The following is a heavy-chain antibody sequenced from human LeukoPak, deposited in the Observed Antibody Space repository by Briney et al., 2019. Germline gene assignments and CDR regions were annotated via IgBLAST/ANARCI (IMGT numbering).Heavy chain of an antibody. J-gene: IGHJ6*02. V-gene: IGHV1-69*04. D-gene: IGHD4-17*01. CDR1: GYTFTSYG. CDR3: ARDQGPTVTTIYYYYYGMDV. Sequence: GASVKVSCKASGYTFTSYGISWVRQAPGQGLEWMGRIIPILGIANYAQKFQGRVTITADKSTSTAYMELSSLRSEDTAVYYCARDQGPTVTTIYYYYYGMDVWGQGTTVTVSS. CDR2: IIPILGIA.